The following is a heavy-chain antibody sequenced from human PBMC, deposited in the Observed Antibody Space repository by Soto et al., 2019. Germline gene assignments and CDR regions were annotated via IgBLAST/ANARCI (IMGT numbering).Heavy chain of an antibody. Sequence: GPSVKVSCKASGGTFSSYAISWVRQAPGQGLEWMGGIIPIFGTANYAQKFQGRVTITADKSTSTAYMELSSLRSEDTAVYYCARAGYYDSSGSYYYFDYSGQGPLVTVSS. CDR1: GGTFSSYA. CDR2: IIPIFGTA. CDR3: ARAGYYDSSGSYYYFDY. V-gene: IGHV1-69*06. D-gene: IGHD3-22*01. J-gene: IGHJ4*02.